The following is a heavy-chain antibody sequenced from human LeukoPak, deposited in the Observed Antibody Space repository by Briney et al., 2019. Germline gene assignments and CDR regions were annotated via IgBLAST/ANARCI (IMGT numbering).Heavy chain of an antibody. CDR2: ISYDGSNK. V-gene: IGHV3-30-3*01. Sequence: GGSLRLSCAASGFTFSSYAMHWVRQAPGKGLEWVAVISYDGSNKYYADSVKGRFTISRDNAKNSLYLQMNSLRDEDTAVYYCARGIEATPNSFDPWGQGTLVTVSS. D-gene: IGHD2-15*01. CDR3: ARGIEATPNSFDP. CDR1: GFTFSSYA. J-gene: IGHJ5*01.